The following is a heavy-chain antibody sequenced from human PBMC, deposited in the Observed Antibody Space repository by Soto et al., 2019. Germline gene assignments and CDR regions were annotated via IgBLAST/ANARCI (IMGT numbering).Heavy chain of an antibody. CDR2: IYFSGST. Sequence: PGKGLQWIGYIYFSGSTYYNPARKIRVTISVDTSENQFSLKLSSVTAADTAVYSCARGIVVVPAAYFDSWGQGILVTVSS. V-gene: IGHV4-31*02. CDR3: ARGIVVVPAAYFDS. J-gene: IGHJ4*02. D-gene: IGHD2-2*01.